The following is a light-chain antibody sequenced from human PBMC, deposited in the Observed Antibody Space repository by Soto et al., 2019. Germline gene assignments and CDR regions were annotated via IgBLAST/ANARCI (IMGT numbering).Light chain of an antibody. J-gene: IGLJ1*01. CDR1: SSDVGGYNY. V-gene: IGLV2-14*01. CDR3: SSYTSSSTYV. Sequence: QSALTQPASVSGSPGQSITFSCTGTSSDVGGYNYVSWYQQHPGKAPKLMIYEVSNRPSGVSNRFSGSKSGNTASLTISGLQAQDEAHYYCSSYTSSSTYVYGTGTKVAVL. CDR2: EVS.